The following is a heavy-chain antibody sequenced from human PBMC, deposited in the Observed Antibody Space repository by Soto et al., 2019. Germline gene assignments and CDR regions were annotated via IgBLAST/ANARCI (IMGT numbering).Heavy chain of an antibody. CDR2: IIPILGIA. V-gene: IGHV1-69*04. CDR1: GGTFSRYT. J-gene: IGHJ3*02. CDR3: ARDRRVHNWNFDAFDI. D-gene: IGHD1-1*01. Sequence: SVKVSWKASGGTFSRYTISWGRQAPGQGLEWMGRIIPILGIANYAQKFQGRVTITADKSTSTAYMELSSLRSEDTAVYYCARDRRVHNWNFDAFDIWGQGTMVTVSS.